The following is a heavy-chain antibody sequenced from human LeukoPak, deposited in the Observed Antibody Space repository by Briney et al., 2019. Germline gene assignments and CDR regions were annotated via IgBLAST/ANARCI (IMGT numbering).Heavy chain of an antibody. J-gene: IGHJ4*02. CDR3: AREVWGPEY. D-gene: IGHD1-14*01. CDR2: IKQDGSDK. CDR1: GFTFTKYW. Sequence: PGDSLRLSCAASGFTFTKYWMTWVRQAPGKWLEWVGNIKQDGSDKNYMDSVKGRFTISRDNTKNSVYLQMSSLRAEDTAVYYCAREVWGPEYWGQGTLVTVSS. V-gene: IGHV3-7*01.